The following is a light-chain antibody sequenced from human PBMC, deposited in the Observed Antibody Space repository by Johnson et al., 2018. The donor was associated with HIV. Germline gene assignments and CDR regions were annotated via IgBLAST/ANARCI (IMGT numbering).Light chain of an antibody. CDR1: SSNIGNKY. V-gene: IGLV1-51*01. CDR3: GAWDSSLSAHFV. CDR2: DNT. Sequence: QSVLTQPPSVSAAPGQRVTISCSGSSSNIGNKYVSWYQHLPRTAPKLLIYDNTKRPSGIPDRFSGSKSGTSAPLVITGLQTGDEADYYCGAWDSSLSAHFVFGTGTKVTVL. J-gene: IGLJ1*01.